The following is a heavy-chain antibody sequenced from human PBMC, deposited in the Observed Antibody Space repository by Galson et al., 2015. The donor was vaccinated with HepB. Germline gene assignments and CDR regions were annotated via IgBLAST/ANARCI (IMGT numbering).Heavy chain of an antibody. CDR1: GGTFSSYA. D-gene: IGHD3-10*01. Sequence: SVKVSCKASGGTFSSYAISWVRQAPGQGLEWMGGIIPSFGTVNHAQKFQGRVTITADESTNTAHMELSSLRSEDTAVYYCARGPGAYYFYGLDVWGQWTTVTGSS. CDR3: ARGPGAYYFYGLDV. V-gene: IGHV1-69*13. CDR2: IIPSFGTV. J-gene: IGHJ6*02.